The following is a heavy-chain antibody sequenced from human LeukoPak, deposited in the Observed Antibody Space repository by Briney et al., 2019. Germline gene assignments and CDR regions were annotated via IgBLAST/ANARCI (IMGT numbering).Heavy chain of an antibody. V-gene: IGHV3-21*01. J-gene: IGHJ3*02. D-gene: IGHD1-26*01. CDR3: ARDTWELLGSLAFDI. Sequence: GGSLRLSCAASGFTFSSYSMNWVRQARGKGLEWVSSISSSSSYIYYADSVKGRFTISRDNAKNSLYLQMNSLRAEDTAVYYCARDTWELLGSLAFDIWGQGTMVTVSS. CDR2: ISSSSSYI. CDR1: GFTFSSYS.